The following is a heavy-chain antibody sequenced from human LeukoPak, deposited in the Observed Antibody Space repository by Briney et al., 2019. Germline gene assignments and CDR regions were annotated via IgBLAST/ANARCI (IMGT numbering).Heavy chain of an antibody. J-gene: IGHJ3*02. Sequence: GGSLRLSCATSGFTFSNYAMSWVRQAPGKGLEWVSSIGGNDGKTYYRDSVKGRFTISRDNSKNTLYLQVNSLRAEDTAVYYCTTDLTNAFDIWGQGTMVTVSS. CDR3: TTDLTNAFDI. CDR2: IGGNDGKT. CDR1: GFTFSNYA. V-gene: IGHV3-23*01.